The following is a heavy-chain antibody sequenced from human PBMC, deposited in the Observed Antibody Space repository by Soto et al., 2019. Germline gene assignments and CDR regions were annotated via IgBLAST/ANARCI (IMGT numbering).Heavy chain of an antibody. D-gene: IGHD5-12*01. V-gene: IGHV3-64D*08. J-gene: IGHJ4*02. Sequence: GGSLRYSCSASGFTFCSYTMHWVRQAPGKGLEYFSPISSTGGSTYHADSVKGRFTTSSDNSKNTLYLQLSSLRAEDKPVYYCVKGPFCRRDPVATPDWGQGTLGTAS. CDR2: ISSTGGST. CDR1: GFTFCSYT. CDR3: VKGPFCRRDPVATPD.